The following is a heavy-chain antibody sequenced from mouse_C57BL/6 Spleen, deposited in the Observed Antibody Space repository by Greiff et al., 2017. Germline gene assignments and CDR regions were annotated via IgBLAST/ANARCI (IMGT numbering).Heavy chain of an antibody. CDR1: GYTFTSYW. CDR3: ARGGISSYSFPYYFDY. V-gene: IGHV1-61*01. CDR2: IYPSDSET. D-gene: IGHD1-1*01. Sequence: QVQLQQPGAELVRPGSSVKLSCKASGYTFTSYWMDWVKQRPGQGLEWIGNIYPSDSETHYNQKFKDKATLTVDKSSSTAYMQLSSLTSEDSAVXYWARGGISSYSFPYYFDYWGQGTTLTVSS. J-gene: IGHJ2*01.